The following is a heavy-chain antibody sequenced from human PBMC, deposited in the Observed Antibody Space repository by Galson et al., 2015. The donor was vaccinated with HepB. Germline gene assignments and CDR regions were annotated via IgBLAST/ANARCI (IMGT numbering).Heavy chain of an antibody. Sequence: SVKVSCKVSGYTLTELSMHWVRQAPGKGLEWMGGFDPEDGETIYAQKFQGRVTMTEDTSTDTAYMELSSLRSEDTAVYYCATATYYYGSSGYSRFDYWGQGTLVTVSS. CDR1: GYTLTELS. CDR2: FDPEDGET. J-gene: IGHJ4*02. D-gene: IGHD3-22*01. CDR3: ATATYYYGSSGYSRFDY. V-gene: IGHV1-24*01.